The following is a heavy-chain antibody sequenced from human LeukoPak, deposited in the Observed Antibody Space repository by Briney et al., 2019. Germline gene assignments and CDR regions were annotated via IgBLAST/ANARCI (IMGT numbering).Heavy chain of an antibody. J-gene: IGHJ4*02. CDR1: GFTFSTYA. Sequence: GGSLRLSCAASGFTFSTYAMSWVRQAPGKGLEWVSSISGSGGSTYYADSVKGRFTISRDNSKNTLYLQMNSLRAEDTAVYYCARLSGTAVTSSRVFHYWGQGTLVTVSS. V-gene: IGHV3-23*01. D-gene: IGHD4-17*01. CDR2: ISGSGGST. CDR3: ARLSGTAVTSSRVFHY.